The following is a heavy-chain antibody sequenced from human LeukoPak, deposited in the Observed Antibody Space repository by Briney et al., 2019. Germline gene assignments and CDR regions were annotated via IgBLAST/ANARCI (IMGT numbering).Heavy chain of an antibody. CDR2: IFYSGST. CDR3: ARAWYSSGWYLENFDY. CDR1: GGSISTSSYY. V-gene: IGHV4-39*07. Sequence: PSETESLTCTVSGGSISTSSYYWGWVRQPPGKGLEWIGNIFYSGSTYYSPSLRSRVTISLDTSRNQFSLKLNSVTAADTAVYYCARAWYSSGWYLENFDYWGQGTLVTVSS. D-gene: IGHD6-19*01. J-gene: IGHJ4*02.